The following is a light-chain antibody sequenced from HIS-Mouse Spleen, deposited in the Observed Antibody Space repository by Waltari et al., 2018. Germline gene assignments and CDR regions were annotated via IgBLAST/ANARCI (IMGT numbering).Light chain of an antibody. CDR3: YSTDSSGNHRV. CDR1: ALPKKY. CDR2: EDS. J-gene: IGLJ2*01. Sequence: SYELTQPPSVSVSPGQTARITCSGDALPKKYAYWYQQKSSQGPVLVIYEDSKRPSGIPERFSGSSSGTMATLTISGAQVEDEADYYCYSTDSSGNHRVFGGGTKLTVL. V-gene: IGLV3-10*01.